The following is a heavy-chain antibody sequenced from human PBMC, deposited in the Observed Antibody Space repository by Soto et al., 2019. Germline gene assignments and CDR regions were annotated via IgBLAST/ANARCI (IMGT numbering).Heavy chain of an antibody. CDR2: IYPGDSDT. V-gene: IGHV5-51*01. CDR1: GYSFTSYW. Sequence: GESLKISCKGSGYSFTSYWIGWVRQMPGKGLEWMGIIYPGDSDTRYSPSFQGQVTISADKSISTAYLQWSSLKASDTAMYYCARQYYYDSSGHDAFDIWGQGTMATVSS. D-gene: IGHD3-22*01. CDR3: ARQYYYDSSGHDAFDI. J-gene: IGHJ3*02.